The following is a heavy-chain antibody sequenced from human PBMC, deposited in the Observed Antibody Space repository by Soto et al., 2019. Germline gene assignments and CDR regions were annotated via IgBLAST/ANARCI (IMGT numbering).Heavy chain of an antibody. Sequence: ASVKVSCKASGYTFTSYAMHWVRQAPGQRLEWMGWINAGNGNTKYSQKFQGRVTITRDTSASTAYMELSSLRSEDTAVYHCARGLEYYDILTGYHWGQGTRVTVCS. V-gene: IGHV1-3*01. CDR1: GYTFTSYA. CDR3: ARGLEYYDILTGYH. J-gene: IGHJ4*02. CDR2: INAGNGNT. D-gene: IGHD3-9*01.